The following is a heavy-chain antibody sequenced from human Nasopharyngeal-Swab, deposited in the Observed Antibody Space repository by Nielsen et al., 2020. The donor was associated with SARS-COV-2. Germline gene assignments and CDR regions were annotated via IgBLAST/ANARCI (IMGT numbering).Heavy chain of an antibody. CDR2: INHSGST. D-gene: IGHD6-13*01. V-gene: IGHV4-34*01. J-gene: IGHJ5*02. CDR3: ARGYSSSWYFCWFDP. Sequence: GSLRLSCAVYGGSFSGYYWSWIRQPPGKGLEWIGEINHSGSTNYNPSLKSRVTISVDTSKNQFSLKLSSVTAADTAVYYCARGYSSSWYFCWFDPWGQGTLVTTSS. CDR1: GGSFSGYY.